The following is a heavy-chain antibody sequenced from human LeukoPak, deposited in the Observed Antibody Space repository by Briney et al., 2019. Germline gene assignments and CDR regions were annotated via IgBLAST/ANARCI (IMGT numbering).Heavy chain of an antibody. V-gene: IGHV4-30-4*08. D-gene: IGHD4-23*01. CDR2: IYYSGST. CDR3: ARDVGYGGNLFDY. CDR1: GGSISSGDYY. J-gene: IGHJ4*02. Sequence: SETLSLTCTVSGGSISSGDYYWSWTRQPPGKGLEWIGYIYYSGSTYYNPFLKSRVTISVDTSKNQFSLKLSSVTAADTAVYYCARDVGYGGNLFDYWGQGTLVTVSS.